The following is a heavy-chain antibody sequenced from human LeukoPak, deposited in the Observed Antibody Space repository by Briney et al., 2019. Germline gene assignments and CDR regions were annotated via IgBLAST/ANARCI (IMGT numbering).Heavy chain of an antibody. J-gene: IGHJ3*01. CDR2: IRASGAYT. CDR1: GFTLSSHG. D-gene: IGHD3-16*01. Sequence: GGSLRLSCAASGFTLSSHGMTWVRQASGKGLEWISTIRASGAYTFYADSVKGRFNISRDNSKNTLYLQMDSLRAKDTAVYFCVRGGGLDAFHVWGQGTMVTVSS. CDR3: VRGGGLDAFHV. V-gene: IGHV3-23*01.